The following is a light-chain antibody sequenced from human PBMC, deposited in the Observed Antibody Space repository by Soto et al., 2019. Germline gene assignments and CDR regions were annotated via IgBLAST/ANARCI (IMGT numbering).Light chain of an antibody. J-gene: IGKJ1*01. V-gene: IGKV3-20*01. Sequence: EIVLTQSPGTLSLSPGERATLSCRASQSVSSSYLAWYQQKLGQAPRLLIYGASRRATGIPDRFSGSGSGTGFTLTISRLEPEDFVVYYCQQYGSLWTFGQGTKVEIK. CDR3: QQYGSLWT. CDR1: QSVSSSY. CDR2: GAS.